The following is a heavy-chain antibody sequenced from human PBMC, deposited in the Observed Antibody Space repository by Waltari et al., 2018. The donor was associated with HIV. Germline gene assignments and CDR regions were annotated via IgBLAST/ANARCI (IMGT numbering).Heavy chain of an antibody. D-gene: IGHD2-8*01. Sequence: QVQLQQWGAGLLKPSETLSLTCAVYGGSFSGYYWSWIRQPPGKGLEWIGEINHSGSTNYNPSLKSRVTISVETSKNQFSLKLSSVTAADTAVYYCARVGYCTNGVCKKYYYYGMDVWGQGTTVTVSS. J-gene: IGHJ6*02. V-gene: IGHV4-34*01. CDR3: ARVGYCTNGVCKKYYYYGMDV. CDR1: GGSFSGYY. CDR2: INHSGST.